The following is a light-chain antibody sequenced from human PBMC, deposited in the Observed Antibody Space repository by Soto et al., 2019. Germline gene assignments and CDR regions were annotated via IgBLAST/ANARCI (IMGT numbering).Light chain of an antibody. CDR1: SSDVGGSTS. CDR2: EVS. V-gene: IGLV2-14*01. J-gene: IGLJ2*01. Sequence: QSALTQPASVSGSPGQSITISCTGSSSDVGGSTSVSWYRQHPGKAPQVLIYEVSNRPSGVSNRFSGSKSGNTAPLTISGLQADDEADYYCSSYTRSRTWVFGGGTKVTVL. CDR3: SSYTRSRTWV.